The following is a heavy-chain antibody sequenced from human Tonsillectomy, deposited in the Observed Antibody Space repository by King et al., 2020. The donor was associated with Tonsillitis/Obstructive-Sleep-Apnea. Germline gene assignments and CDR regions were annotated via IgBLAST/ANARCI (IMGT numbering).Heavy chain of an antibody. J-gene: IGHJ4*02. D-gene: IGHD2-15*01. CDR3: ARDTGRGISPFDC. Sequence: VQLVESGGGLVQPGGSLRLSCAASGFTFSSYSMNWVRQAPGRGLEWVSYISSSSSTIYYADSVKGRFTVSRDNAKNSHYLQMNSLRDEDTAVYYCARDTGRGISPFDCWGQGTLVTVSS. V-gene: IGHV3-48*02. CDR2: ISSSSSTI. CDR1: GFTFSSYS.